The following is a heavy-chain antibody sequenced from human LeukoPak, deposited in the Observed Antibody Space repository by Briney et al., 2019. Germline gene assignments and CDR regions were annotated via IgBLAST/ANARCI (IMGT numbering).Heavy chain of an antibody. Sequence: TGGSLRLSWGASGFSFNSQTMSWVRQAPGKGLEWVASIKEDEIEIHYVDSVKGRFTISRDNAKDSLYLQMNSLRVEDTAVYYCARGGFRHFDPWGQGTLVTVPS. CDR2: IKEDEIEI. CDR3: ARGGFRHFDP. CDR1: GFSFNSQT. D-gene: IGHD3-22*01. J-gene: IGHJ5*02. V-gene: IGHV3-7*01.